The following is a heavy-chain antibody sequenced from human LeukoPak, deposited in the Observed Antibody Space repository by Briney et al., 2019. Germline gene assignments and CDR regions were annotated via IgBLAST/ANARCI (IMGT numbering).Heavy chain of an antibody. V-gene: IGHV3-48*03. Sequence: GGSLRLSCAASGFTFDIYEMNWVRQAPGKGLEWISYISSDRNVIYYADSVKGRFTISRDNAKYSLYLQMNSLRAEDTAVYYCAGSKYPEPQDLNFWGQGTLVAVSS. CDR1: GFTFDIYE. CDR2: ISSDRNVI. J-gene: IGHJ4*02. CDR3: AGSKYPEPQDLNF. D-gene: IGHD4-11*01.